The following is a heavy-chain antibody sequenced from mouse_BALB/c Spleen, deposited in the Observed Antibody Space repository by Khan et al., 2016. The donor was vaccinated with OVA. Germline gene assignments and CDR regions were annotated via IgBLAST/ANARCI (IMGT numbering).Heavy chain of an antibody. J-gene: IGHJ3*01. CDR3: ARRNYFGYTFAY. Sequence: QIQLVQSGAELARPGASVKLSCKASGYTFTDYYINWVKLRTGQGLEWIGEISPGSGDTYYNERFKGKAKLTADKSASTAYMQLSSLTSEASAVYFCARRNYFGYTFAYWGQGTLVTVSA. V-gene: IGHV1-77*01. CDR1: GYTFTDYY. D-gene: IGHD1-2*01. CDR2: ISPGSGDT.